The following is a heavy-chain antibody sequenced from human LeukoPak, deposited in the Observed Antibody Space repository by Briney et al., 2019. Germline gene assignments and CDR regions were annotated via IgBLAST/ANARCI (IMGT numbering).Heavy chain of an antibody. CDR3: AKAGLVGATTSPLDY. CDR1: GFTFSSYA. CDR2: ISGSGGST. V-gene: IGHV3-23*01. J-gene: IGHJ4*02. D-gene: IGHD1-26*01. Sequence: GGSLRLSCAASGFTFSSYAMSWVRQAPGKGLEWVSAISGSGGSTYYADSVKGRFTISRDNSKNTLYLQMNSLRAEDPAVYYCAKAGLVGATTSPLDYWGQETLVTVSS.